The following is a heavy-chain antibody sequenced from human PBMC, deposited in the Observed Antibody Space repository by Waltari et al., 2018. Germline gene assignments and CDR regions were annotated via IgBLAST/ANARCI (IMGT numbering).Heavy chain of an antibody. V-gene: IGHV3-30*02. CDR2: ISYDGSNE. CDR1: GFTFTLFG. J-gene: IGHJ4*02. CDR3: VKGNEIDY. D-gene: IGHD1-1*01. Sequence: QVHLVESGGGVVQPGGSLSRSCAAPGFTFTLFGMHWVRQAPGKGLELVSFISYDGSNENYADSVKGRFTMSRDNSKKMLYVQMNNLRAEDSAVYYCVKGNEIDYWGQGTLVTVSS.